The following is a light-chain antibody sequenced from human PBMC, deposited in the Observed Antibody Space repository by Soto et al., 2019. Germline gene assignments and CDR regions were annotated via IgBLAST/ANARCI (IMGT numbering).Light chain of an antibody. J-gene: IGLJ2*01. V-gene: IGLV3-21*01. CDR1: NVGSRS. CDR2: YDS. Sequence: SYELTQPPSVSVAPGETARISCGVNNVGSRSVHWYQQKPGQAPFLVIYYDSDRPSGIPERFSGSNSGNTATLIISRVEAGDEADYYCQVWEATGDQVVFGGGTKLTVL. CDR3: QVWEATGDQVV.